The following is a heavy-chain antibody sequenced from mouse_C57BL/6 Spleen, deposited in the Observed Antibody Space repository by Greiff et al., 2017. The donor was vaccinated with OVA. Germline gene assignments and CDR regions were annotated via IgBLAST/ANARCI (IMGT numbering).Heavy chain of an antibody. CDR1: GFTFNTYA. D-gene: IGHD2-2*01. Sequence: EVQLVESGGGLVQPKGSLKLSCAASGFTFNTYAMHWVRQAPGKGLEWVARIRSKSSNYATYYADSVKDRFTISRDDSQSMLYLQMNNLKTEDTAMYYCVRNYYGYDGTRRDYAMDYWGQGTSVTVSS. J-gene: IGHJ4*01. V-gene: IGHV10-3*01. CDR3: VRNYYGYDGTRRDYAMDY. CDR2: IRSKSSNYAT.